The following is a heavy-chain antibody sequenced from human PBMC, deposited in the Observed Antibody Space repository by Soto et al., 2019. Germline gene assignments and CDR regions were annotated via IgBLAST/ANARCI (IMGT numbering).Heavy chain of an antibody. Sequence: ASVKVSCKASGYTFTGYYMHWVRQAPGQGLEWMGWINPNSGGTNYAQKFQGWVTMTRDTSISTAYMELSRLRSDDTAVYYCAVIVVPSGGYLDYWGQGTLVTVSS. J-gene: IGHJ4*02. V-gene: IGHV1-2*04. CDR2: INPNSGGT. CDR1: GYTFTGYY. D-gene: IGHD3-22*01. CDR3: AVIVVPSGGYLDY.